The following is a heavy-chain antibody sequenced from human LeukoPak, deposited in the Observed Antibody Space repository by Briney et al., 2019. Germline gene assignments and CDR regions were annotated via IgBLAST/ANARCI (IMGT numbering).Heavy chain of an antibody. CDR1: GYTFTGYY. D-gene: IGHD3-22*01. J-gene: IGHJ4*02. Sequence: ASVKVSCKASGYTFTGYYLHWVRQAPGQGLEWMGWINPNSGGTNFAQKCQGRVTMTRDTSISTAYMELSRLRSDDTAVYYCARALYYYDSSGYTDYWGQGTLVTVSS. V-gene: IGHV1-2*02. CDR2: INPNSGGT. CDR3: ARALYYYDSSGYTDY.